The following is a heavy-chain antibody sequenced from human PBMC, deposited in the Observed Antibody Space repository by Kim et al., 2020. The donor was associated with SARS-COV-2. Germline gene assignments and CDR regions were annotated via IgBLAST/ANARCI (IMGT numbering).Heavy chain of an antibody. CDR1: GGTFSSYA. V-gene: IGHV1-69*13. J-gene: IGHJ6*03. Sequence: SVKVSCKASGGTFSSYAISWVRQAPGQGLEWMGGIIPIFGTANYAQKFQGRVTITADESTSTAYMELSSLRSEDTAVYYCAIYSGYDSQNYYYYMDVWGKGTTVTVSS. CDR3: AIYSGYDSQNYYYYMDV. CDR2: IIPIFGTA. D-gene: IGHD5-12*01.